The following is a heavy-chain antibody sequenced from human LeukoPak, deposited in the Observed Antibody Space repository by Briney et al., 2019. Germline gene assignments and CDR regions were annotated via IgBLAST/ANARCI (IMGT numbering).Heavy chain of an antibody. CDR2: IWNDGSNT. J-gene: IGHJ3*01. CDR1: GFIFSDYG. V-gene: IGHV3-33*01. CDR3: ARDNAGLVKHLDAFDL. D-gene: IGHD1-26*01. Sequence: SGGSLRLSCAASGFIFSDYGMHWVRQAPGKGLEWVAVIWNDGSNTYYGDSVKGLFTISRDNSKNTLYLQMNSLRAEDTAVYYCARDNAGLVKHLDAFDLWGQGTMVTVAS.